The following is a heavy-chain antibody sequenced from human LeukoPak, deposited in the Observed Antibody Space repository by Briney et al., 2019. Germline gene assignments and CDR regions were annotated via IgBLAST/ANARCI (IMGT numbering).Heavy chain of an antibody. CDR2: ISYDGSNK. J-gene: IGHJ4*02. CDR1: GFTFSSYG. V-gene: IGHV3-30*18. D-gene: IGHD5-12*01. Sequence: PGGSLRLSCAASGFTFSSYGMHWVRQAPGKGLEWVAVISYDGSNKYYADSVKGRFTISRDNSKNTLYLQMNSLRAEDTAVYYCAKVLRVATILWSPLDCWGQGTLVTVSS. CDR3: AKVLRVATILWSPLDC.